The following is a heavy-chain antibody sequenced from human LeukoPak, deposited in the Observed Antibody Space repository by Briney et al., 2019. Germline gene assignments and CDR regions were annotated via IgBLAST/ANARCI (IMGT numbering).Heavy chain of an antibody. CDR1: GFTFDDYA. J-gene: IGHJ4*02. CDR3: AREYYYGSGSYYNVV. Sequence: PGGSLRLSCAASGFTFDDYAMHWVRQAPGKGLEWVSGISWNSGSIGYADSVKGRFTISRDNAKNSLYLQMNSLRAEDTALYYCAREYYYGSGSYYNVVWGQGTLVTVSS. CDR2: ISWNSGSI. V-gene: IGHV3-9*01. D-gene: IGHD3-10*01.